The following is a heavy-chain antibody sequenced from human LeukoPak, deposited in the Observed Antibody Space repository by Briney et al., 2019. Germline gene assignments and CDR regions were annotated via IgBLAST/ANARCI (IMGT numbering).Heavy chain of an antibody. Sequence: PGGSLRLSCAASGFTFSDYAMTWVRQAPGKGLEWVSVISGSGGTTYHADSVKGRFAISRDNSKGTLYLQMNSLRADDTAVYYCSSGFWGYYFEYWGQGTLVTVSS. CDR3: SSGFWGYYFEY. J-gene: IGHJ4*02. CDR2: ISGSGGTT. D-gene: IGHD3-10*01. CDR1: GFTFSDYA. V-gene: IGHV3-23*01.